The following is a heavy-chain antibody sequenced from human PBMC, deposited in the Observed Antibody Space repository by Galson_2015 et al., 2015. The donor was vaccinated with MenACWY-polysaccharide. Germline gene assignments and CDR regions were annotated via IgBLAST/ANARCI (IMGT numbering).Heavy chain of an antibody. CDR3: ARVGIAAAGTLDYYYMDV. J-gene: IGHJ6*03. D-gene: IGHD6-13*01. V-gene: IGHV3-53*01. CDR2: IYSGGST. Sequence: SLRLSCAASGFTVSSNYMSWVRQAPGKGLEWVSVIYSGGSTYHADSVKGRFTISRDNSKNTRYLQMNSLRSEDTAVYYCARVGIAAAGTLDYYYMDVWGKGTTVTVSS. CDR1: GFTVSSNY.